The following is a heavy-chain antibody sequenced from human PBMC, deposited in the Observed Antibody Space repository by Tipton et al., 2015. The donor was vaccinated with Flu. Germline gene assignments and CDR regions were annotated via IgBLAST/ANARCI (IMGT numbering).Heavy chain of an antibody. CDR1: GDSIGSPYF. V-gene: IGHV4-38-2*01. CDR3: ARQGGWSYSFDP. J-gene: IGHJ5*02. CDR2: VRQAGST. Sequence: TLSLTCSVSGDSIGSPYFWGWIRQPPGKGLEWIGNVRQAGSTYYNPSLKSRVTISVDTSKNQFSLKLSSVTAADTAVYYCARQGGWSYSFDPWGQGTLVTVSS. D-gene: IGHD6-19*01.